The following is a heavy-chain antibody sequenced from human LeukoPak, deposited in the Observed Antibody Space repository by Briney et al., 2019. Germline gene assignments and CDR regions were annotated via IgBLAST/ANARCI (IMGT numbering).Heavy chain of an antibody. D-gene: IGHD6-25*01. CDR2: IVVGSGIA. J-gene: IGHJ2*01. CDR3: ATVLIAAGRGDLWYFDL. CDR1: GFTFSTSA. Sequence: TSVKVSCKASGFTFSTSAMQWVRQPRGQRLEWIGWIVVGSGIANYAERFQKRVTITRDMSTNTAYMELSSLRFEDSAVYYCATVLIAAGRGDLWYFDLWGRGTLVTVSS. V-gene: IGHV1-58*02.